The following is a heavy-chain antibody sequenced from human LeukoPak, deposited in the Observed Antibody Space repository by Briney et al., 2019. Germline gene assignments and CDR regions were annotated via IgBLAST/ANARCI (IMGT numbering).Heavy chain of an antibody. CDR2: IYIDGST. D-gene: IGHD2-2*01. CDR3: ARDGGVVVPAAPTVFDV. V-gene: IGHV4-4*07. CDR1: GGSIRSYY. Sequence: SQTLSLTCTVSGGSIRSYYWSWIRQPAGKGLEWNGRIYIDGSTNYNPSFKSRVTMSTDTSKNQFSLKLTSVTAADTAVYYCARDGGVVVPAAPTVFDVWGQGTMVTVSS. J-gene: IGHJ3*01.